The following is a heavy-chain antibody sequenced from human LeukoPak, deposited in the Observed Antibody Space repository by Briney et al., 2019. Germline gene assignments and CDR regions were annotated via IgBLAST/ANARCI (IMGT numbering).Heavy chain of an antibody. J-gene: IGHJ4*02. V-gene: IGHV1-46*01. CDR3: ARGNVLLWFGELLIGHLDY. Sequence: GASVTVSCKASGYTFTSQNVHWVRQAPGRGNEWLGIINPSGGSTRYAQKFQGRVTMTRDTSTSTVYMELKRLRSDDTAVYYCARGNVLLWFGELLIGHLDYWGQGTLATVSS. D-gene: IGHD3-10*01. CDR2: INPSGGST. CDR1: GYTFTSQN.